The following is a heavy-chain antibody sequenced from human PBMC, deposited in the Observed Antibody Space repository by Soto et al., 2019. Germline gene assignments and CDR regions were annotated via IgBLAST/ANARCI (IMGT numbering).Heavy chain of an antibody. V-gene: IGHV3-23*01. CDR3: AKAVVDSYGYGGYYYYGMDV. CDR1: GFTFSSYA. CDR2: ISGSGDST. Sequence: GGSLRLSCAASGFTFSSYAMNWVRQAPGKGLEWVSVISGSGDSTYYADSVKGRFTISRDNSKNTLYLQMNSLRAEDTAVYYCAKAVVDSYGYGGYYYYGMDVWGQGTTVTVSS. J-gene: IGHJ6*02. D-gene: IGHD5-18*01.